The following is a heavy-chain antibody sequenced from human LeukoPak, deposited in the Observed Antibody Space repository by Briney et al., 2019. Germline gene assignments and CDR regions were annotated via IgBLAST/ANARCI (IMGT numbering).Heavy chain of an antibody. CDR1: GGSISGPY. Sequence: SETLSLTRTVSGGSISGPYWSWVRQPPGKGLEWIGDVYYSGSTHQNPSLKSRVTISVDTSKNQFSLKLRSVTAADTAVYYCARVMGDLASLYHMDVWGKGTTVTVSS. D-gene: IGHD3-16*01. J-gene: IGHJ6*03. V-gene: IGHV4-59*11. CDR2: VYYSGST. CDR3: ARVMGDLASLYHMDV.